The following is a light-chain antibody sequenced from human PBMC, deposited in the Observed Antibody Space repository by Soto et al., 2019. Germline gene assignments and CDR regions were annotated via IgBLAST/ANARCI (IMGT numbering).Light chain of an antibody. CDR1: SSDY. J-gene: IGLJ3*02. Sequence: QSVLTQPRSVSGSPGQSVTISCTGTSSDYVSWYQKYPGKAPKLILYDVTKRPSGVPDRFSGSKPGNTPSLTISGLQAEDEADYYCCSYVGDYTWVFGGRTKVTVL. CDR2: DVT. V-gene: IGLV2-11*01. CDR3: CSYVGDYTWV.